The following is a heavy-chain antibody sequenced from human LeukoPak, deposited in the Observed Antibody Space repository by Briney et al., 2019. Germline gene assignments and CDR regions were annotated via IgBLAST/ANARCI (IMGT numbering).Heavy chain of an antibody. J-gene: IGHJ4*02. CDR3: ARHSGSGWQALGY. Sequence: ASVKVSCKASGYTFINYGISWVRQAPGLGREWMGWTSYNGKTNYAQKVQDRGTMTTDTSTTTAYMELRSLESDDTAVYYCARHSGSGWQALGYWGQGTLVTVSS. CDR1: GYTFINYG. V-gene: IGHV1-18*04. CDR2: TSYNGKT. D-gene: IGHD6-19*01.